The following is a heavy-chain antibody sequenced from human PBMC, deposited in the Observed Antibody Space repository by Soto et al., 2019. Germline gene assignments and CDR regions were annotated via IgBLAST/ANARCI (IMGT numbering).Heavy chain of an antibody. CDR3: ARDACSGGSCHLLY. CDR2: IYYSGST. J-gene: IGHJ4*02. CDR1: GGSISSGGYY. Sequence: QVQLQESGPGLVKPSQTLSLTCTVSGGSISSGGYYWSWIRQHPGKGLEWIGYIYYSGSTYYNPSLKSRFTISLDTSKNQFSLKLRSVTAADTAVYYCARDACSGGSCHLLYWGQGTLVTVSS. D-gene: IGHD2-15*01. V-gene: IGHV4-31*03.